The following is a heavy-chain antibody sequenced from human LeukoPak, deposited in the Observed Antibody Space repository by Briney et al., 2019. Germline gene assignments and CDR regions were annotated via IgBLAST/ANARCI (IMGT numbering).Heavy chain of an antibody. V-gene: IGHV4-59*13. J-gene: IGHJ4*02. Sequence: SQTLSLACTLSGASITRSFWTWVRHTPEKVREWVGYISSTGKTNYNPSLGSRATIPLDTSNTQFSLDLNSVTAADTAVYYCATATAFYCIDHWGQGTLVTVSS. CDR3: ATATAFYCIDH. CDR1: GASITRSF. D-gene: IGHD2-21*02. CDR2: ISSTGKT.